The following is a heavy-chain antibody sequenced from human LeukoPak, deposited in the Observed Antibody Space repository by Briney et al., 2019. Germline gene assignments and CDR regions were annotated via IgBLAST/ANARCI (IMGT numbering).Heavy chain of an antibody. CDR3: ARDPRNIVATGYYFDY. V-gene: IGHV1-69*06. D-gene: IGHD5-12*01. CDR1: GYTFTGYY. CDR2: IIPIFGTA. J-gene: IGHJ4*02. Sequence: SVKVSCKASGYTFTGYYMHWVRQAPGQGLEWMGGIIPIFGTANYAQKFQGRVTITADKSTSTAYMELSSLRSEDTAVYYCARDPRNIVATGYYFDYWGQGTLVTVSS.